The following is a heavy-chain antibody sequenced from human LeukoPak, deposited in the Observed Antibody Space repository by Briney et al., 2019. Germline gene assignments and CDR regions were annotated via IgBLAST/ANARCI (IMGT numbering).Heavy chain of an antibody. CDR1: GGSFSGYY. D-gene: IGHD3-3*01. J-gene: IGHJ4*02. CDR3: ARGRRSGYSDY. V-gene: IGHV4-34*01. Sequence: SETLSLTCAGYGGSFSGYYWSWIRQPPGKGLEWIGEINHSGSTNYNPSLKSRVTISVDTSKNQFSLKLSSVTAADTAVYYCARGRRSGYSDYWGQGTLVTVSS. CDR2: INHSGST.